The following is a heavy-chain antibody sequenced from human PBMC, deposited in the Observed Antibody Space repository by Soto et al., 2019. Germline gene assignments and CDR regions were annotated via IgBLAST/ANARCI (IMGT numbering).Heavy chain of an antibody. V-gene: IGHV3-30-3*01. CDR1: GFTFSSYA. J-gene: IGHJ4*02. D-gene: IGHD3-3*01. Sequence: QVQLVESGGGVVQPGRSLRLSCAASGFTFSSYAMHWVRQAPGKGLEWVAVISYDGSNKYYADSVKGRFTISRDNSKNTLYLQMNSLGAEDTAVYYCARGYEWSPDYWGQGTLVTVSS. CDR2: ISYDGSNK. CDR3: ARGYEWSPDY.